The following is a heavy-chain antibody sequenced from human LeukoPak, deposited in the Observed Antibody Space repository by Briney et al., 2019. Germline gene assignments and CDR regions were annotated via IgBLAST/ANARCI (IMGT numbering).Heavy chain of an antibody. V-gene: IGHV1-69*04. Sequence: GASVKVSCKASGGTFSSYAISWVRQAPGQGLEWMGRIIPILGIANYAQKFQGRVTITADKSTSTAYMELSSLRSEDTAVYYCARDRGWLFPTADYYYYMDVWGKGTTVTVSS. J-gene: IGHJ6*03. CDR3: ARDRGWLFPTADYYYYMDV. CDR1: GGTFSSYA. CDR2: IIPILGIA. D-gene: IGHD3-22*01.